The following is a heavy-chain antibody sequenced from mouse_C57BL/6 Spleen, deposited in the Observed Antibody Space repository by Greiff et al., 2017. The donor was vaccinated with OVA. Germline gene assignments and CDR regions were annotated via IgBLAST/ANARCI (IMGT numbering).Heavy chain of an antibody. CDR1: GYTFTSYW. J-gene: IGHJ1*03. Sequence: QVQLQQPGAELVKPRASVKLSCKASGYTFTSYWMHWVKQRPGQGLEWIGMIHPDSGSTNYNEKFKSKATLTVDKSSSTAYMQLSSLTSEDSAVYYCARVYGSSYFDVWGTGTTVTVSS. V-gene: IGHV1-64*01. CDR3: ARVYGSSYFDV. CDR2: IHPDSGST. D-gene: IGHD1-1*01.